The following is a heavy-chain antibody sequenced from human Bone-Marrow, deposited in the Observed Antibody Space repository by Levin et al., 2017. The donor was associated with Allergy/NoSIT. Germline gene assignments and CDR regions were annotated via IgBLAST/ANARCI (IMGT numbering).Heavy chain of an antibody. Sequence: SVKVSCKASGGTFSRFSINWVRQAPGQGPEWLGGVIPFFAVANHAQNFQDRVAISADESQSTVHMELSSLRPEDTAVYYCARGHRELDAFGVWGQGTLVTVSS. CDR3: ARGHRELDAFGV. D-gene: IGHD1-7*01. CDR2: VIPFFAVA. J-gene: IGHJ3*01. V-gene: IGHV1-69*13. CDR1: GGTFSRFS.